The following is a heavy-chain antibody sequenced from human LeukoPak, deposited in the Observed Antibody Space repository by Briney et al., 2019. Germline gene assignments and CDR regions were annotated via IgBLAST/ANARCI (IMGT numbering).Heavy chain of an antibody. CDR3: ARELITKADAFDI. J-gene: IGHJ3*02. D-gene: IGHD1-20*01. CDR2: IFYSGST. CDR1: GGSISRYY. V-gene: IGHV4-59*12. Sequence: SETLSLTCAVSGGSISRYYWNWIRQPPGKGLEWIGYIFYSGSTSYNPSLKSRVTISVDTSKNQFSLKLTSVTAADTAVYYCARELITKADAFDIWGQGTMVTVSS.